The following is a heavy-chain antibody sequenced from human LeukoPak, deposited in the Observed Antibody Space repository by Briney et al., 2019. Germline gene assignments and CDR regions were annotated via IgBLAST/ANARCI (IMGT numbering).Heavy chain of an antibody. CDR1: GGSISSSNYY. D-gene: IGHD3-3*01. J-gene: IGHJ4*02. CDR2: IYYSGST. Sequence: SETLSLTCTVSGGSISSSNYYWGWIRQPPGKGLEWIGSIYYSGSTYYNPSLKSRVTISVDTSKNQFSLKLSSVTAADTAVYYCARHPKRITIFGVVTPADYWGQGTLVTVSS. CDR3: ARHPKRITIFGVVTPADY. V-gene: IGHV4-39*01.